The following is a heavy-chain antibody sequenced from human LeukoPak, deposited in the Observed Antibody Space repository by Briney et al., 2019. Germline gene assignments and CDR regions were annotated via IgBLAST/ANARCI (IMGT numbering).Heavy chain of an antibody. D-gene: IGHD1-14*01. Sequence: SETLSLTCTVSGGSISNYYWYWMRQTPGKGLEWIGYTYYSGNTNYNPSLKSRVTISVDTSKNQFSLKLTSVTAADTAVYYWAKGGPEASAGLSWFAPWGQGTLVTVSS. V-gene: IGHV4-59*01. CDR1: GGSISNYY. J-gene: IGHJ5*02. CDR3: AKGGPEASAGLSWFAP. CDR2: TYYSGNT.